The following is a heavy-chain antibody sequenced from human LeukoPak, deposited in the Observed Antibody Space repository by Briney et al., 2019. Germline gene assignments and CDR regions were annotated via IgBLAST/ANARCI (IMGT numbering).Heavy chain of an antibody. Sequence: SETLSLTCTVSGVSISSSNSYWGWIRQPLGKGLEWIGSIYYSGNTYYNASLKSQVSISIDTSKNQFSLRLTSVTAADTAVYYCARQTGSGLFILPGGQGTLVTVSS. CDR1: GVSISSSNSY. CDR2: IYYSGNT. V-gene: IGHV4-39*01. CDR3: ARQTGSGLFILP. J-gene: IGHJ4*02. D-gene: IGHD3/OR15-3a*01.